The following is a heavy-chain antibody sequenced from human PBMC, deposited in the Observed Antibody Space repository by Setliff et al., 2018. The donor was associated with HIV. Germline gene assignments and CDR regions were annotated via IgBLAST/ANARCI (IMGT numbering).Heavy chain of an antibody. Sequence: GGSLRLSCAASGFTFTSHGMHWVRQAPGKGLEWVAFTRYDANTKYYADSVKGRFTISRDNSKSMLDLQMDSLRPEDTAVYYCARGDFDLWGRGTLVTVSS. CDR3: ARGDFDL. CDR1: GFTFTSHG. V-gene: IGHV3-30*02. J-gene: IGHJ2*01. CDR2: TRYDANTK.